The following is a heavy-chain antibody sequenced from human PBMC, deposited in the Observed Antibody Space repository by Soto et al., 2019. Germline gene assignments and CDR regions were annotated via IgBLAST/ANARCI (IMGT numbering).Heavy chain of an antibody. CDR3: ARESGRSFCEY. CDR2: ISYDGSNK. CDR1: GFTLSSYA. J-gene: IGHJ4*02. Sequence: GSSLRLSCASSGFTLSSYAMHWARQAPGKGLEWVAGISYDGSNKYYADSVKGRFTISRHNSKNKLYLKMNRLSAEETAGYYCARESGRSFCEYWLEGT. V-gene: IGHV3-30-3*01. D-gene: IGHD6-19*01.